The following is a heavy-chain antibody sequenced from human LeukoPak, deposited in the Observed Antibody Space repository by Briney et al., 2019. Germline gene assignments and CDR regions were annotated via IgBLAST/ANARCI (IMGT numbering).Heavy chain of an antibody. V-gene: IGHV4-39*01. CDR2: IYYSGST. J-gene: IGHJ3*02. CDR3: ARFLIWGFSYDILTGYHRDAFDI. D-gene: IGHD3-9*01. CDR1: GDSISSSSCY. Sequence: SETLSLTCTVSGDSISSSSCYWGWIRQPPGKGLEWIGSIYYSGSTYYNPSLKSRVTISVDTSKNQFSLKLSSVTAADTAVYYCARFLIWGFSYDILTGYHRDAFDIWGQGTMVTVSS.